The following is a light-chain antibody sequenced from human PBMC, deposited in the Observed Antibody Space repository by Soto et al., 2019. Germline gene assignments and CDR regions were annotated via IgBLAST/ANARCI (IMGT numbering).Light chain of an antibody. V-gene: IGKV1-16*01. CDR1: QAISNF. J-gene: IGKJ5*01. CDR3: QQYDSYPLT. Sequence: DIQMTQSPSSLSASVGDRVTISCRASQAISNFLVWFQQKPGKPPKPLIYAASSLHSGVPSRFSGSGSGTDFTLTITSLQPEDFATYYCQQYDSYPLTFGQGTRLEIK. CDR2: AAS.